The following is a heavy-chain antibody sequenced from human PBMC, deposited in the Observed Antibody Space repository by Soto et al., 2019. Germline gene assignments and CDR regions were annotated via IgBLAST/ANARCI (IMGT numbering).Heavy chain of an antibody. D-gene: IGHD6-13*01. J-gene: IGHJ5*02. V-gene: IGHV4-59*08. Sequence: PSETLSLTCTVSGGSLSNNYWSWIRQPPGRGLEWIGFIYYAGSTKYNPSLNSRVTISVDTSKNQFSLTVTSVTAADTAMYYCARPKTIGAAAGKGWFDPWGQGTLVTVSS. CDR1: GGSLSNNY. CDR2: IYYAGST. CDR3: ARPKTIGAAAGKGWFDP.